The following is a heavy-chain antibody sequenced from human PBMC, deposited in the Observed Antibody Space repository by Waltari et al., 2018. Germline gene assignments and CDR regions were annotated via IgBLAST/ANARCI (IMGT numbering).Heavy chain of an antibody. V-gene: IGHV4-61*02. CDR2: IYTSGST. J-gene: IGHJ4*02. CDR3: ARELGN. Sequence: QVQLQESGPGLVKPSQTLSLTCAVPGPSLSGSNYWTWIRQPAGKGLEWIGLIYTSGSTNYNPSLKSRVTISVDASKNQFSLKLSSVTAADTAVYYCARELGNWGQGTLVTVSA. CDR1: GPSLSGSNY.